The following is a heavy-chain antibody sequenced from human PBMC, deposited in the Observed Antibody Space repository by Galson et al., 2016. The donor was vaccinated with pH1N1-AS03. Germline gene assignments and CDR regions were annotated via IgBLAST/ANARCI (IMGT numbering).Heavy chain of an antibody. Sequence: LSLTCSVSSGSISGYYWSWVRQPPGRGLEWIGEIRHSGSTKYNPSLKSRVAISIHTSKNQFSLTVTSVTAADTAIYYCARGVNNFNVFVFEMWGRGTMVTVSS. CDR1: SGSISGYY. J-gene: IGHJ3*02. CDR3: ARGVNNFNVFVFEM. CDR2: IRHSGST. D-gene: IGHD1-20*01. V-gene: IGHV4-34*01.